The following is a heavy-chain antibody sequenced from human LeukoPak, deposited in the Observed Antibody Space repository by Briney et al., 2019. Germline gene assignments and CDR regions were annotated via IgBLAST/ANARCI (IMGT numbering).Heavy chain of an antibody. J-gene: IGHJ4*02. CDR2: ISWNSGSL. Sequence: QPGRSLRLSCEASGFTFDDYAMHWVRQAPGKGLEWVSGISWNSGSLGYADSVKGRFTISRDNAKNSLYLQMNSLRVEDTAVYYCVPLNWNPPGDFDRWGQGTLVTVSS. CDR1: GFTFDDYA. D-gene: IGHD1-20*01. CDR3: VPLNWNPPGDFDR. V-gene: IGHV3-9*01.